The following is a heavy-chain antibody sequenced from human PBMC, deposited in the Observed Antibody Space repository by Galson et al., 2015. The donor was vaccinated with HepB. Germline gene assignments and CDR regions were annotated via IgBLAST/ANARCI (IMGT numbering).Heavy chain of an antibody. J-gene: IGHJ4*02. CDR2: ISYDGSNI. Sequence: SLRLSCAASGFPFSSYGMHWVRQAPGRGLEWVAMISYDGSNIYYGDSVKGRFTISRDNSKNTLYLQMSNLRPEDTAVYYCAKKRAGASWSPCDYWGQGTLVTVSS. CDR1: GFPFSSYG. CDR3: AKKRAGASWSPCDY. V-gene: IGHV3-30*18. D-gene: IGHD3-10*01.